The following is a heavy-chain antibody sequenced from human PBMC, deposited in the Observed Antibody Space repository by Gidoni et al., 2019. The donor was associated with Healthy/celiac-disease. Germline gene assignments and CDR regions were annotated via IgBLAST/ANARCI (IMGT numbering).Heavy chain of an antibody. D-gene: IGHD4-17*01. CDR3: AKGDGDYRMRFDP. J-gene: IGHJ5*02. CDR2: ISGSGGST. CDR1: GFTSSSDA. V-gene: IGHV3-23*04. Sequence: EVQLVESGGGLVPPGGSLRLSCAASGFTSSSDAMCWVRQAPGKGLAWVSAISGSGGSTNYADSVKGRFTISRDNSKNTLYLQMNSLRAEDTAVYYCAKGDGDYRMRFDPWGQGTLVTVSS.